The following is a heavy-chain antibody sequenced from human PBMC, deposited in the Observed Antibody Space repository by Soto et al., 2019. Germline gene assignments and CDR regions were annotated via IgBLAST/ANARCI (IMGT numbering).Heavy chain of an antibody. CDR1: GGSISSGGYY. J-gene: IGHJ5*02. D-gene: IGHD3-10*01. CDR2: IYYSGST. V-gene: IGHV4-30-4*01. Sequence: PSETLSLTCTVSGGSISSGGYYWSWIRQPPGKGLEWIGYIYYSGSTYYNPSLTSRVTISVDTSKNQFSLKLSSVTAADTAVYYCARAGGVRSNWLDPWGQGTLVTVSS. CDR3: ARAGGVRSNWLDP.